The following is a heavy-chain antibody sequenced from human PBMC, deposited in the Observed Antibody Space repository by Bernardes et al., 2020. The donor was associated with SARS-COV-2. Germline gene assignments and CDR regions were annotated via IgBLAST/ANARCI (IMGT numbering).Heavy chain of an antibody. CDR3: ARRRYGDFGVDV. CDR2: INPNSGGT. D-gene: IGHD4-17*01. V-gene: IGHV1-2*02. Sequence: VKVSCKASGYTFTGYYMHWVRQAPGQGLEWMGWINPNSGGTNYAQKFQGRVTMTRDTSISTAYMELSRLRSDDTAIYYCARRRYGDFGVDVWGQGTTVTVSS. J-gene: IGHJ6*02. CDR1: GYTFTGYY.